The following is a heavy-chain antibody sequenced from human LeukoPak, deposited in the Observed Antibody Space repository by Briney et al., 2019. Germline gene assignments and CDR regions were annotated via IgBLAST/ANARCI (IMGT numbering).Heavy chain of an antibody. V-gene: IGHV1-18*01. CDR2: ISGYNGNP. CDR1: GYSFINYG. CDR3: ARDLIVYGSGSYFDY. J-gene: IGHJ4*02. D-gene: IGHD3-10*01. Sequence: ASVKVSCKTSGYSFINYGISWVRQAPGQGLEWMGWISGYNGNPNYAQKLQGRVTITTDTSASTAYMELSSLRSEDTALYFCARDLIVYGSGSYFDYWGQGTLVTVSS.